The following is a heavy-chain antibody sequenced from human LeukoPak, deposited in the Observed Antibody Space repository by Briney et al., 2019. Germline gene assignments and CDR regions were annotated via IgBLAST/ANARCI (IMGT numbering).Heavy chain of an antibody. CDR2: INPNSGGT. D-gene: IGHD3-3*01. V-gene: IGHV1-2*02. CDR3: ARTLPSIFGVVTSLDY. Sequence: ASVKVSCKASGYTFTGYYMHWVRQAPGQGLEWMGWINPNSGGTNYAQKFQGRVTMTRDTSISTAYMELSRLRSDDTAVYYCARTLPSIFGVVTSLDYWGQGTLVTVSS. CDR1: GYTFTGYY. J-gene: IGHJ4*02.